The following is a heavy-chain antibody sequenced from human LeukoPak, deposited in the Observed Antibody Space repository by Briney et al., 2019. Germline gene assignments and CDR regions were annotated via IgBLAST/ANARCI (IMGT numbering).Heavy chain of an antibody. CDR2: ISAYNGNT. CDR1: GYTFTSYG. D-gene: IGHD1-1*01. V-gene: IGHV1-18*01. CDR3: ARGGLGTTTHAFDI. Sequence: ASVKVSCKASGYTFTSYGISWVRQAPGQGLEWMGWISAYNGNTKYAQKFQGRVTMTIDTSTSTAYMELRSLRSDDTAVYYCARGGLGTTTHAFDIWGQGTMVTVSS. J-gene: IGHJ3*02.